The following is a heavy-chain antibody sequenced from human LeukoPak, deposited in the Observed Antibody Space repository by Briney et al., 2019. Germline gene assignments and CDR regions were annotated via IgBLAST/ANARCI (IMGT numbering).Heavy chain of an antibody. CDR1: GFTFSSYS. J-gene: IGHJ4*02. Sequence: GGSLRLSCAASGFTFSSYSMNWVRQAPGKGLEWVSSISSSSSYIYYADSVKGRFTISRDNAKNSLYLQMNSLRAEDTAVYYCARVRGVRGASPYYFDYWSQGTLVTVSS. CDR3: ARVRGVRGASPYYFDY. V-gene: IGHV3-21*01. CDR2: ISSSSSYI. D-gene: IGHD3-10*01.